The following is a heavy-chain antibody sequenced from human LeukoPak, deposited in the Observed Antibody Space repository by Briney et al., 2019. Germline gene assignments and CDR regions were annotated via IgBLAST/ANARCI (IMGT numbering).Heavy chain of an antibody. CDR3: ARVGLRGVTTLYFDH. Sequence: RPSETLSLTCTVSGGSIRSSYYYWGWIRQPPGKGLEWIGSIYDSGSTYYNPSLKSRVTISVDTSKNQFSLKVSSVTAADTAVYYCARVGLRGVTTLYFDHWGQGTLVTVSS. J-gene: IGHJ4*02. CDR2: IYDSGST. CDR1: GGSIRSSYYY. D-gene: IGHD4-17*01. V-gene: IGHV4-39*07.